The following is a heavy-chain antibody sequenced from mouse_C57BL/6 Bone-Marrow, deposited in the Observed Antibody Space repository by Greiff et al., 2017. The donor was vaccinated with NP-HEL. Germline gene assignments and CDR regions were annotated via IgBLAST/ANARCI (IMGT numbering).Heavy chain of an antibody. D-gene: IGHD4-1*01. CDR2: IDPSDSYT. J-gene: IGHJ2*01. CDR3: ARSGNWDFYYCDY. CDR1: GYTFTSYW. V-gene: IGHV1-59*01. Sequence: QVQLQQPGAELVRPGTSVKLSCTASGYTFTSYWMRWVKQRPGQGLEWSGVIDPSDSYTNYNPKFKGKATLTVDTSSSTAYMQLSSLTSEDSAVYYCARSGNWDFYYCDYWGQGTTLTVSS.